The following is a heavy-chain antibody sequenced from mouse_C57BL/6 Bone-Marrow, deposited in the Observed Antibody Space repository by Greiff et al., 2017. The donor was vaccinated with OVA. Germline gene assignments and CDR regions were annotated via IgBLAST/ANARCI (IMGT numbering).Heavy chain of an antibody. Sequence: QVQLQQSGAELARPGASVKLSCKASGYTFTSSGISWVKQRTGQGLEWIGEIYPRSGNTYYNEKFKGKATLTADKSSSTAYMELRSLTSEDSAVYFCARDELGRGFDYWGQGTTLTVSS. CDR2: IYPRSGNT. V-gene: IGHV1-81*01. D-gene: IGHD4-1*01. CDR1: GYTFTSSG. CDR3: ARDELGRGFDY. J-gene: IGHJ2*01.